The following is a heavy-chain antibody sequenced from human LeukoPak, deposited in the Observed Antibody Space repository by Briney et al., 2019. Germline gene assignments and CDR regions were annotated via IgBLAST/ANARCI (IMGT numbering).Heavy chain of an antibody. Sequence: PGGSLRLSCAASGFTFSSYWMSWVRQAPGKRLEWVANIKQDGSEKYYVDSVKGRFTISRDNAKNSLYLQMNSLRAEDTAVYYCAREYNWNQGAFDIWGQGTMVTVSS. CDR3: AREYNWNQGAFDI. D-gene: IGHD1-20*01. CDR2: IKQDGSEK. V-gene: IGHV3-7*01. CDR1: GFTFSSYW. J-gene: IGHJ3*02.